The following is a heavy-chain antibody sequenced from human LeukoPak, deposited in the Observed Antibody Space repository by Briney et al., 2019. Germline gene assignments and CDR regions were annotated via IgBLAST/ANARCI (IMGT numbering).Heavy chain of an antibody. Sequence: PGGSLRLSCAASGFTLSGSAMHWVRQAPGKGLEWVSAISGSGGSTYYADSVKGRFTISRDNSKNTLYLQMNSLRAEDTAVYYCAIVSSSWYRDYWGQGTLVTVSS. V-gene: IGHV3-23*01. CDR1: GFTLSGSA. J-gene: IGHJ4*02. CDR2: ISGSGGST. D-gene: IGHD6-13*01. CDR3: AIVSSSWYRDY.